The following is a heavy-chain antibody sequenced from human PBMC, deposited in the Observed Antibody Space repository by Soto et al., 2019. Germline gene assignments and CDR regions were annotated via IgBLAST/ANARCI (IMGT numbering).Heavy chain of an antibody. J-gene: IGHJ6*02. CDR1: GYTFTRYA. D-gene: IGHD2-2*01. Sequence: GASVKVSCKASGYTFTRYAMHWVRQAPGQRLEWMGWISACNGNTNYSQKYKRRVTITRDTYARTAYMELGSVSSEGTTLYYCGRYCCKSTSCYFWGDDMHVWGQGTTVPVS. V-gene: IGHV1-3*01. CDR2: ISACNGNT. CDR3: GRYCCKSTSCYFWGDDMHV.